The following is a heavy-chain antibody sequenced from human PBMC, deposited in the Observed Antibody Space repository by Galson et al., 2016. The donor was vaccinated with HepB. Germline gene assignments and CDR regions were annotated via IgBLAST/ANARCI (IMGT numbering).Heavy chain of an antibody. V-gene: IGHV3-23*01. Sequence: SLRLSCAASGFTFRNYALSWVRRAPGKGLEWVSHIDGPTPNTHYADSVRGRFPIYRDNSRDNLYLQMDSLTAEDSAIYYCTTWLSHHFDYWGQGTRVTVSS. CDR1: GFTFRNYA. D-gene: IGHD6-19*01. CDR2: IDGPTPNT. J-gene: IGHJ4*02. CDR3: TTWLSHHFDY.